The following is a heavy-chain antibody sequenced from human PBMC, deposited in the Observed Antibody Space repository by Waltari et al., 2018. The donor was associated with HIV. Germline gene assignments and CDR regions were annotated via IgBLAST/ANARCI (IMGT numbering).Heavy chain of an antibody. CDR3: AKDYDKSGLAYVLIDC. Sequence: DVQLLESGGGMVHRGGSLVLTCSVSGCNINHCALTWVRQAPGKGLKWVSSISGNGNKTHITESAKGRFTIPGDNSKTTVFLQINTLRAEDTALYYCAKDYDKSGLAYVLIDCWGQGTLVTVSS. J-gene: IGHJ4*02. CDR1: GCNINHCA. V-gene: IGHV3-23*01. D-gene: IGHD3-22*01. CDR2: ISGNGNKT.